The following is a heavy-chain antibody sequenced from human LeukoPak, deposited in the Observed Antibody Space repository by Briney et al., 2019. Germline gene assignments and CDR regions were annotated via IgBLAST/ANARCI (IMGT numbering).Heavy chain of an antibody. J-gene: IGHJ4*02. CDR2: ISGSGGST. V-gene: IGHV3-23*01. CDR3: AKDMGYNTGWTRFDY. Sequence: QPGGSLRLSCAASAFTFSSYAMSWVRQAPGKGLEWVSAISGSGGSTYYADSVKGRFTISRDNSKNTLYLQMNGLRGDDTAVYYCAKDMGYNTGWTRFDYWGQGTLVTVSS. CDR1: AFTFSSYA. D-gene: IGHD6-19*01.